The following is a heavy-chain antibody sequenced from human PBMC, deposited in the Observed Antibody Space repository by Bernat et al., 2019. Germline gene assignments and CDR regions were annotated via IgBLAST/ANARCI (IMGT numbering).Heavy chain of an antibody. J-gene: IGHJ2*01. D-gene: IGHD1-20*01. Sequence: EVQLVESGGDLVQPGGSLRLSCAASGFTFSSYDMHWVRQVSGEGLEWVSAIGTSDDPYYSDSVKGRFTISRENAKNSLYLQMNSLTPEDTAVYYCAREGRSSNWDGWYFDLWGRGTLVTVSS. V-gene: IGHV3-13*05. CDR2: IGTSDDP. CDR3: AREGRSSNWDGWYFDL. CDR1: GFTFSSYD.